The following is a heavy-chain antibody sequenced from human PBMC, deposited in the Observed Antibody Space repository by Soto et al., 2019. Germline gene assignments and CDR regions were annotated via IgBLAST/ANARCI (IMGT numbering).Heavy chain of an antibody. D-gene: IGHD1-26*01. Sequence: GGSLRLSCAASGFTVSSNYMSWVRQAPGKGLEWVSVIYSGGSTYYADSVKGRFTISRDNSKNTLYLQMNSLRSEDTAVYYCARDRSGSYPRYYGMDVWGQGTTVTVSS. V-gene: IGHV3-53*05. J-gene: IGHJ6*02. CDR2: IYSGGST. CDR3: ARDRSGSYPRYYGMDV. CDR1: GFTVSSNY.